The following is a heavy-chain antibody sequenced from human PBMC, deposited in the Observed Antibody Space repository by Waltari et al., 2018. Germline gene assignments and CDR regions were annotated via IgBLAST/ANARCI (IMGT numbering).Heavy chain of an antibody. CDR3: ATGGYSAVAASIDY. V-gene: IGHV1-2*02. D-gene: IGHD6-19*01. CDR2: INPNSGGT. CDR1: GYTFTGYY. Sequence: QVQLVQSGAEVKKPGASVKVSCKASGYTFTGYYMHWVRQAPGQGLEWMGWINPNSGGTNYEQKFQGRVTMTRDTSISTAYMELSRLRSDDTAVYYCATGGYSAVAASIDYWGQGTLVTVSS. J-gene: IGHJ4*02.